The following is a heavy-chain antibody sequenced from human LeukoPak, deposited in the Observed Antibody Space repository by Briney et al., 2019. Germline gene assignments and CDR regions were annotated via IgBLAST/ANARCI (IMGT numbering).Heavy chain of an antibody. CDR2: ISGSGGST. V-gene: IGHV3-23*01. D-gene: IGHD3-10*01. CDR1: GFTSSSYA. Sequence: GGSLRLSCATSGFTSSSYAMSWVRQSPGKGLEWVAAISGSGGSTYYADSVKGRFTISRDNSQKTLHLQMHSLRLEDTAVYYCAPYGSGTYFPHYWGQGTLVTVSS. CDR3: APYGSGTYFPHY. J-gene: IGHJ4*02.